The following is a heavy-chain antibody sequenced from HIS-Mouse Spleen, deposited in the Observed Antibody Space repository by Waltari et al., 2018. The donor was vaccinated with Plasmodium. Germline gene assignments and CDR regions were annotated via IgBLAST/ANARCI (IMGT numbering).Heavy chain of an antibody. V-gene: IGHV3-11*01. CDR2: ISSSGSTI. CDR3: ARDLHRDYNYFDY. D-gene: IGHD4-17*01. Sequence: QVQLVESGGGLVKPGGSLRPPCAAHGFTFSDSSMRWERRAPGKGLEWVSYISSSGSTIYYADSVKGRFTISRDNAKNSLYLQMNSLRAEDTAVYYCARDLHRDYNYFDYWGQGTLVTVSS. CDR1: GFTFSDSS. J-gene: IGHJ4*02.